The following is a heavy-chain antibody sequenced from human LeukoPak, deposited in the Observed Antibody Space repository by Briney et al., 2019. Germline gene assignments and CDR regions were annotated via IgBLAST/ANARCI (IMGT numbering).Heavy chain of an antibody. J-gene: IGHJ4*02. Sequence: PGGSLRLSCAASGFTFSSYGMSWVRQAPGKGLEWVSAISGSGGSTYYADSVKGRFTISRDSSKNTLYLQMNSLRPEDSAGYYCARAKAVAGPALYFDCWGQGTLITVSS. CDR3: ARAKAVAGPALYFDC. CDR2: ISGSGGST. D-gene: IGHD6-19*01. V-gene: IGHV3-23*01. CDR1: GFTFSSYG.